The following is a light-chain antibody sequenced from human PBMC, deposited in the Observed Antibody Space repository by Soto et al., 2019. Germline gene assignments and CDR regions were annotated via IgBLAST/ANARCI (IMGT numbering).Light chain of an antibody. CDR2: DFS. J-gene: IGLJ1*01. V-gene: IGLV2-14*01. CDR3: SSYTSSSTYV. Sequence: QSALTQPASVSGSPGQSITISCTGTSSDVGGYNYVSWYQQHPGKAKKLMVYDFSNRPSGASNRFSGSKSGNTASLSISGLQAEDEADYYCSSYTSSSTYVFGTGTKVTVL. CDR1: SSDVGGYNY.